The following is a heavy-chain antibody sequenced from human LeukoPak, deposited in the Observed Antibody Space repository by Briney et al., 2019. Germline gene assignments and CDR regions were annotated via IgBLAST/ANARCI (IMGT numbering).Heavy chain of an antibody. J-gene: IGHJ4*02. CDR3: AKDREVQLWPYYFDY. Sequence: GGSLRLSCAASGFTFSSYGMHWVRQAPGKGLEWVAFIRYDGSNKYYADSVKGRFTISRDNSKNTLYLQMNSLRAEDTAVYYCAKDREVQLWPYYFDYWGQGTLVTVSS. D-gene: IGHD5-18*01. V-gene: IGHV3-30*02. CDR2: IRYDGSNK. CDR1: GFTFSSYG.